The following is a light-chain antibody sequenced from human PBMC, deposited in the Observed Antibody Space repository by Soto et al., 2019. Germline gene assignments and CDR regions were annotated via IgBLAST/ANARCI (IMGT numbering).Light chain of an antibody. CDR3: SSFTSSNTLV. J-gene: IGLJ2*01. V-gene: IGLV2-14*01. CDR1: SSDVGGYIY. CDR2: DVS. Sequence: QSALTQPASVSGSPGQSITISCTGTSSDVGGYIYVSWHQQHPGTAPKLMIYDVSNRPSGVSNRFSGSKSGNTASLTISGLQAEDEAGYYCSSFTSSNTLVFGGGTQLTVL.